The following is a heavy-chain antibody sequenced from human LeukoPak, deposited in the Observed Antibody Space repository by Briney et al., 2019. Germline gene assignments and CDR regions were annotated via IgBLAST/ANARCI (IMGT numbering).Heavy chain of an antibody. V-gene: IGHV4-59*01. CDR2: IYYSGST. D-gene: IGHD1-1*01. CDR1: GGSISSYY. J-gene: IGHJ5*02. Sequence: SETLSLTCTVSGGSISSYYWSWIRQPPGKGLEWIGYIYYSGSTNYNPSLKSRVTISVDTSKNQFSLKLSSVTAADTAVYYCAGSWNAERSFDPWGQGTLVTVSS. CDR3: AGSWNAERSFDP.